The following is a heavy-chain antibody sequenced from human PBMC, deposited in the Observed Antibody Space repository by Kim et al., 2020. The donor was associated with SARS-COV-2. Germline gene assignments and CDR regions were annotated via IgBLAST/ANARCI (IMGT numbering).Heavy chain of an antibody. V-gene: IGHV7-4-1*02. Sequence: ASVKVSCKASGYTFTSYAMNWVRQAPGQGLEWMGWINTNTGNPTYAQGFTGRFVFSLDTSVSTAYLQISSLKAEDTAVYYCARGSPIARLGSELIYYYYGMDVWGQGTTVTVSS. CDR3: ARGSPIARLGSELIYYYYGMDV. CDR2: INTNTGNP. D-gene: IGHD1-26*01. J-gene: IGHJ6*02. CDR1: GYTFTSYA.